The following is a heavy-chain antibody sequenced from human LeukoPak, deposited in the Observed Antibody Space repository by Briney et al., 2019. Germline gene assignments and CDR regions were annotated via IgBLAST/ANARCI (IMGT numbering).Heavy chain of an antibody. J-gene: IGHJ4*02. V-gene: IGHV1-46*01. D-gene: IGHD6-13*01. CDR2: INPSGGST. CDR3: ATSIAAAGYFDY. Sequence: GASVKVSCKASGYTFTSYYMHWVRQAPGQGLEWMGIINPSGGSTSYAQKFQGRVTMTEDTSTDTAYMELSSLRSEDTAVYYCATSIAAAGYFDYWGQGTLVTVSS. CDR1: GYTFTSYY.